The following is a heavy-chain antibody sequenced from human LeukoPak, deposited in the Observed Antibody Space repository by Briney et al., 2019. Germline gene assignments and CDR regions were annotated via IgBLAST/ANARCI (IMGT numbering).Heavy chain of an antibody. J-gene: IGHJ4*02. Sequence: GGSLRLSCAASGFTFSRYNMNWVRQAPGKGLEWVSYISSGSSTIYYADSVKGRFTISRDNAKNSLYLQMNSLTVEDTAVYYCARSQSSSLIDYWGQGTLVTVSS. CDR1: GFTFSRYN. D-gene: IGHD6-13*01. CDR3: ARSQSSSLIDY. V-gene: IGHV3-48*01. CDR2: ISSGSSTI.